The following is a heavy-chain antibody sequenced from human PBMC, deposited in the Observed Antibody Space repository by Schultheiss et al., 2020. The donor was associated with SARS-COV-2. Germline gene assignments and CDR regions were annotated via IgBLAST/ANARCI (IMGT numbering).Heavy chain of an antibody. D-gene: IGHD3-3*01. CDR1: GFTFSDFA. V-gene: IGHV3-23*01. CDR2: ISGSGGST. CDR3: ARGESHYDFWSGYPWHMDV. Sequence: GGSLRLSCAASGFTFSDFAMSWVRQAPGKGLEWVSAISGSGGSTYYADSVKGRFTISRDNSKNTLYLQMNSLRAEDTAVYYCARGESHYDFWSGYPWHMDVWGQGTTVTVSS. J-gene: IGHJ6*02.